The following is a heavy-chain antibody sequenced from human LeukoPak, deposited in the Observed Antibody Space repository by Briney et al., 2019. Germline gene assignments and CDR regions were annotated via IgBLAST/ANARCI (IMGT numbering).Heavy chain of an antibody. J-gene: IGHJ3*02. V-gene: IGHV4-61*02. Sequence: SETLSLTCTVSGGSISSGSYYWSWIRQPAGKGLEWIGRIYTSGSTNYNPSLKSRVTISVDTSKNQFSLKLSSVTAADTAVYYCARLIRNPDSSDAFDIWGQGTMVTVSS. CDR1: GGSISSGSYY. CDR3: ARLIRNPDSSDAFDI. CDR2: IYTSGST. D-gene: IGHD3-22*01.